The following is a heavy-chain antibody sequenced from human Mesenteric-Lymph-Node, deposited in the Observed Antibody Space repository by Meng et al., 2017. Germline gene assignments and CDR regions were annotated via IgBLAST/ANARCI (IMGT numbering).Heavy chain of an antibody. J-gene: IGHJ5*02. V-gene: IGHV4-31*03. Sequence: SETLSLTCTVSGGSISSGGYYWSWIRQHPGKGLEWIGYIYYSGSTYYNPSLKSRVTISVDTSKNQFSLKLSSVTAADTAVYYCARDSKTFYGGNGQGNWFDPWGQGTLVTVSS. D-gene: IGHD4-23*01. CDR2: IYYSGST. CDR1: GGSISSGGYY. CDR3: ARDSKTFYGGNGQGNWFDP.